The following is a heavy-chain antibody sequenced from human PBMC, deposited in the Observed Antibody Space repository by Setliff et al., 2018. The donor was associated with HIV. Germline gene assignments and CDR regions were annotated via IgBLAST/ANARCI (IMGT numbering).Heavy chain of an antibody. V-gene: IGHV4-39*01. CDR3: ARQSYYVTGSFYTDVFDL. Sequence: SETLSLTCSVSGDSINNNNYYWGWIRQPPGKGLEWIASVCYTGSTYYRPSLRSRVTLSVELSKNHFSLELTSVTAADTAVYYCARQSYYVTGSFYTDVFDLWGQGTVVTFSS. D-gene: IGHD3-10*01. CDR1: GDSINNNNYY. CDR2: VCYTGST. J-gene: IGHJ3*01.